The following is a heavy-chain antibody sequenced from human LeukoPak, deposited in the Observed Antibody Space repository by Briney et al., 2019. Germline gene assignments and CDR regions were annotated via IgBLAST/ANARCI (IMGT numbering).Heavy chain of an antibody. CDR2: ISYDGSNK. V-gene: IGHV3-30*18. CDR1: GFTFSSYG. CDR3: AKDLYDILTGDNY. J-gene: IGHJ4*02. D-gene: IGHD3-9*01. Sequence: PGGSPRLSCAASGFTFSSYGMHWVRQAPGKELEWVAVISYDGSNKYYADSVKGRFTISRDNSKNTLYLQMNSLRAEDTAVYYCAKDLYDILTGDNYWGQGTLVTVSS.